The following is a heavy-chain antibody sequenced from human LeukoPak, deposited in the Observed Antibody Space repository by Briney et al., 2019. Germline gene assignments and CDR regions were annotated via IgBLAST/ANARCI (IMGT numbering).Heavy chain of an antibody. D-gene: IGHD6-13*01. CDR2: INHSGST. CDR1: GGSISSYY. Sequence: SETLSFTCTVSGGSISSYYWSWIRQPPGKGLEWIGEINHSGSTNYNPSLKSRVTISVDTSKNQFSLKLSSVTAADTAVYYCARGQQLVSVWFDPWGQGTLVTVSS. V-gene: IGHV4-34*01. CDR3: ARGQQLVSVWFDP. J-gene: IGHJ5*02.